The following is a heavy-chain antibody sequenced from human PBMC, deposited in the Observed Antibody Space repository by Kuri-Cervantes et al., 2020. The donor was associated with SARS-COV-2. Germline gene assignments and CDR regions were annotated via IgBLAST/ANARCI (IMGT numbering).Heavy chain of an antibody. Sequence: ASVKVSCKASGGTFSSYAISWVRQAPGQGLEWMGWINPNSGGTNYAQKFQGRVTMTRDTSISTAYMELSRLRSDDTAVYYCAREGIAVAGTFDWGQGTLVTVSS. CDR2: INPNSGGT. V-gene: IGHV1-2*02. CDR1: GGTFSSYA. D-gene: IGHD6-19*01. J-gene: IGHJ4*02. CDR3: AREGIAVAGTFD.